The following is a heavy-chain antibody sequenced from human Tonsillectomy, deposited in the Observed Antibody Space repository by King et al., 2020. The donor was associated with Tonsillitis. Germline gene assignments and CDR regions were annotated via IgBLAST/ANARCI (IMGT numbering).Heavy chain of an antibody. CDR3: ARGVYSYGYAVDY. J-gene: IGHJ4*02. CDR2: IIPIIGIA. CDR1: GGTFSTYG. V-gene: IGHV1-69*09. Sequence: VQLVESGAEVKKPGSSVKVSCKASGGTFSTYGISWVRQAPGQGLEWMGRIIPIIGIANSAQKFQGRVTITADKSTSTAYMALSSLGFEDTAVYYCARGVYSYGYAVDYWGQGTLVTVSS. D-gene: IGHD5-18*01.